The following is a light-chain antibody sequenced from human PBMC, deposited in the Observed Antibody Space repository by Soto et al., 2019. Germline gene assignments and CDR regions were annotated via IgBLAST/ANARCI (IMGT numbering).Light chain of an antibody. CDR3: QQRSNWPIT. J-gene: IGKJ5*01. Sequence: DIQMTQSPSSVSASVGDSVTITCRASQDISSWVAWYQQKPGKAPKLLISAASSLQSGVPGRFSGSGSGTDFTLTISSLEPEDFAVYYCQQRSNWPITFGQGTRLEIK. V-gene: IGKV1-12*01. CDR2: AAS. CDR1: QDISSW.